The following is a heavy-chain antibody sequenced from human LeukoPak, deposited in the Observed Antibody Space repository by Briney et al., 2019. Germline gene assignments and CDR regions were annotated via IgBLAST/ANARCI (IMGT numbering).Heavy chain of an antibody. Sequence: ASVKVSCKASGYTCTGYYMHWVRQAPGQGLEWMGWINPNSGGTNYAQKFQGRVTMTRDTSISTAYMELSRLRSDDTAVYYCARDTGPLWFGELLSNAFDIWGQGTMVTVSS. CDR3: ARDTGPLWFGELLSNAFDI. J-gene: IGHJ3*02. D-gene: IGHD3-10*01. V-gene: IGHV1-2*02. CDR2: INPNSGGT. CDR1: GYTCTGYY.